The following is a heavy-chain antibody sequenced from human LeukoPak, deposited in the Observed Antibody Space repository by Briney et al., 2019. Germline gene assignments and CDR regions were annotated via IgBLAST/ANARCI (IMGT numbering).Heavy chain of an antibody. D-gene: IGHD4-17*01. V-gene: IGHV3-30*02. J-gene: IGHJ4*02. CDR1: GFTFSSYG. CDR2: IRYDGSNK. CDR3: AKEGIGLREYYFDY. Sequence: GGSLRLSCAASGFTFSSYGMHWVRQAPGKGLEWVAFIRYDGSNKYYADSVKGRFTISRDNSKNTLYLQMNSLRAEDTAVYYCAKEGIGLREYYFDYWGQGTLVTVSS.